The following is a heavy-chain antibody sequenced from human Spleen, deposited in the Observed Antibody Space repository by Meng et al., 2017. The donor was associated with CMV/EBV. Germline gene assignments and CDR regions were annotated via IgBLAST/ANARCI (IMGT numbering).Heavy chain of an antibody. Sequence: GSLRLSCVVSGGSITSYYWSWIRQPPGKGLEWIGYIYYSGSTNYNPSLKSRVTISVDTSKNQFSLKLSSVTAADTAIYYCSRGIAAVENWGQGTLVTVSS. CDR3: SRGIAAVEN. J-gene: IGHJ4*02. CDR1: GGSITSYY. V-gene: IGHV4-59*12. CDR2: IYYSGST. D-gene: IGHD6-13*01.